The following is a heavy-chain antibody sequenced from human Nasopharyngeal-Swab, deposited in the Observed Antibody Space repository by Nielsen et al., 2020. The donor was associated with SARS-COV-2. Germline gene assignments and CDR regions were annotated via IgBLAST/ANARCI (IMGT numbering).Heavy chain of an antibody. CDR1: GYTFIGYY. D-gene: IGHD3-10*01. J-gene: IGHJ4*02. CDR2: INPNSGNT. V-gene: IGHV1-8*02. Sequence: ASVQVSCKASGYTFIGYYMHWVRQAPGQGLEWMGWINPNSGNTGYAQKFQGRVTMTRNTSISTAYMELSSLRSEDTAVYYCARTDGSGSYYDFDYWGQGTLVTVSS. CDR3: ARTDGSGSYYDFDY.